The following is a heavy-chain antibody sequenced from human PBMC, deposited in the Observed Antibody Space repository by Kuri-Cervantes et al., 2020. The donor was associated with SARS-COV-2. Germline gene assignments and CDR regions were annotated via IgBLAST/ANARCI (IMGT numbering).Heavy chain of an antibody. J-gene: IGHJ4*02. CDR2: IYHSGST. CDR1: GYSISSGYY. CDR3: ARFLDY. Sequence: SETLSLTCAVSGYSISSGYYWGWIRQPPGKGLEWIGSIYHSGSTYYNPSLKSRVTISVDTSKNQFSLKLSSVTAAGTAVYYCARFLDYWGQGTLVTVSS. V-gene: IGHV4-38-2*01.